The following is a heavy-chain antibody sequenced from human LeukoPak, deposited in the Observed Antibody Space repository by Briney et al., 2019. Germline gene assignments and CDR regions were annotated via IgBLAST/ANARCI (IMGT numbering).Heavy chain of an antibody. V-gene: IGHV1-2*02. D-gene: IGHD2-2*01. J-gene: IGHJ4*02. CDR1: GYTFTDYY. CDR2: MKPFSGDS. Sequence: ASVKVSCKASGYTFTDYYVHWVRQAPGQGLEWMGYMKPFSGDSHYAQKFQGRVTMTRDTSTSTAYLELSGLTSDDTAAYYCSTEDKYCTSTTCGDFWGQGTLVTVSS. CDR3: STEDKYCTSTTCGDF.